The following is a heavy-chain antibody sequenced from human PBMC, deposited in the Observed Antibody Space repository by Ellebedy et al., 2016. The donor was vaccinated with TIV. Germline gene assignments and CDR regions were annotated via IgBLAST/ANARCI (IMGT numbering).Heavy chain of an antibody. D-gene: IGHD3-3*01. J-gene: IGHJ2*01. Sequence: GGSLRLXXAASGFTFSDSWMSWVRQAPGKGLEWVSYISNSGSSIYYADSVKGRFTTSRDSAKNSLYLQMNSLRADDTAVYFCARFPSAWYFDLWGRGTLVTVSS. CDR1: GFTFSDSW. CDR2: ISNSGSSI. V-gene: IGHV3-11*01. CDR3: ARFPSAWYFDL.